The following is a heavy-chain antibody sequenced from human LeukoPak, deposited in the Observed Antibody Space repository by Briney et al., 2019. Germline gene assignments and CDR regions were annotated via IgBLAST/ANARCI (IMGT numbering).Heavy chain of an antibody. Sequence: SQTLSLTCTVSGGSISSGGYYWSWIRQPSGKGLEWIGYIYHSGSIYYNPSLKSRVTISVDRSKNQFSLKLSSVTAADTAVYYCASAASSWSYYYYYMDVWDKGTTVTVSS. CDR1: GGSISSGGYY. D-gene: IGHD6-13*01. CDR2: IYHSGSI. CDR3: ASAASSWSYYYYYMDV. J-gene: IGHJ6*03. V-gene: IGHV4-30-2*01.